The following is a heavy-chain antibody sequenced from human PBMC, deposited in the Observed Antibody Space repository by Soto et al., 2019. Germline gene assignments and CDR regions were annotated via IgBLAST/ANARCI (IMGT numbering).Heavy chain of an antibody. J-gene: IGHJ6*02. CDR3: AREVSHSSGWSDYYYYGMDV. Sequence: SQTLSLTCAISGDSVSSNSAAWNWIRQSPSRGLEWLGRTYYRSKWYNDYAVSVKSRITINPDTSKNQFSLQLNSVTPEDTAVYYCAREVSHSSGWSDYYYYGMDVWGQGTTVTVSS. CDR2: TYYRSKWYN. V-gene: IGHV6-1*01. CDR1: GDSVSSNSAA. D-gene: IGHD6-19*01.